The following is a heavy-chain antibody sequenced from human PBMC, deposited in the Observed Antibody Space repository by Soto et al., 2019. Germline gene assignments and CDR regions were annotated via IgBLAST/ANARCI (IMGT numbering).Heavy chain of an antibody. D-gene: IGHD6-13*01. V-gene: IGHV3-23*01. Sequence: PGGSLRLSCAASGFTFSNYAINWVRQSPGKGLEWVSVISGSVGSTYCADSVKGRFTITRDNSKNTLYLQMNSLRAEDTAVYYCAKAGGAAGTVDYFDYWGQGTLVTVSS. J-gene: IGHJ4*02. CDR2: ISGSVGST. CDR3: AKAGGAAGTVDYFDY. CDR1: GFTFSNYA.